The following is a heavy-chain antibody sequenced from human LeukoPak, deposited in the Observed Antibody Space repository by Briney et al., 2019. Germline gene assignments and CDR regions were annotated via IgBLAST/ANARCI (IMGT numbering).Heavy chain of an antibody. Sequence: SVKVSCKASGGTFSSYAISWVRQAPGQGLEWMGRIIPILGIANYAQKFQGRVTITADKSTSTAYMELSSLRSEDTAVYYCARNGPDGYNDYWGQGTLVTVSS. CDR1: GGTFSSYA. CDR2: IIPILGIA. J-gene: IGHJ4*02. D-gene: IGHD5-24*01. V-gene: IGHV1-69*04. CDR3: ARNGPDGYNDY.